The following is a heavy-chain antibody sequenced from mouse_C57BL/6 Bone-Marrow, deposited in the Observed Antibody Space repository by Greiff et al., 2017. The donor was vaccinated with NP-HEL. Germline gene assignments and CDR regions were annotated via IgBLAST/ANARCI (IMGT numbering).Heavy chain of an antibody. Sequence: QVQLQQPGAALVRPGSSVKLSCKASGYTFTSYWMHWVKQRPIQGLEWIGNIDPSDSETHYNQKFKDKATLTVDKSSSTAYMQLSSLTSEDSAVYYCARGKWLLRYFDVWGTGTTVTVSS. CDR3: ARGKWLLRYFDV. V-gene: IGHV1-52*01. CDR1: GYTFTSYW. J-gene: IGHJ1*03. CDR2: IDPSDSET. D-gene: IGHD2-3*01.